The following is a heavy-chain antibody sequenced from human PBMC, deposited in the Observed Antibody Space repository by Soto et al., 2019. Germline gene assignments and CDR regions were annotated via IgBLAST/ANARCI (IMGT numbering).Heavy chain of an antibody. J-gene: IGHJ5*02. CDR2: IRSSGST. D-gene: IGHD4-4*01. V-gene: IGHV4-39*01. Sequence: QLQLQESGPGLVKPSETLSLTCTVSGGSISSTTYYCAWIRQPPGKGLEWIGSIRSSGSTYYSPSLKSRVTISVDTSQIQFSLSLTSVTAADTAVYYCARHPDDYSNYRWFGPWGQGTLVTVSS. CDR3: ARHPDDYSNYRWFGP. CDR1: GGSISSTTYY.